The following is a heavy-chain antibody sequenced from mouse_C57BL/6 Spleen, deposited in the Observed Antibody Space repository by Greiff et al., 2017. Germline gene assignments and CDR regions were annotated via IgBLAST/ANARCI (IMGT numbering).Heavy chain of an antibody. D-gene: IGHD2-4*01. Sequence: VKLQQSGAELVKPGASVKLSCKASGYTFTEYTIHWVKQRSGQGLEWIGWFYPGSGSIKYNEKFKDKATLTAAKSSSTVYMEISRLTSEDSAVYFCARREVGDYDAGAWFAYWGQGTLVTVSA. J-gene: IGHJ3*01. V-gene: IGHV1-62-2*01. CDR3: ARREVGDYDAGAWFAY. CDR2: FYPGSGSI. CDR1: GYTFTEYT.